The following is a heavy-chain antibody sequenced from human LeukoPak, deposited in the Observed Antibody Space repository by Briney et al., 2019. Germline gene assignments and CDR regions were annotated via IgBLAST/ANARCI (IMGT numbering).Heavy chain of an antibody. CDR2: IYYSRST. V-gene: IGHV4-31*03. J-gene: IGHJ4*02. CDR3: AREKGTGLDY. CDR1: GGSISSGGYY. D-gene: IGHD3/OR15-3a*01. Sequence: SETLSLTCTVSGGSISSGGYYWSWIRQHPGKGLEWIGYIYYSRSTYYNPSLKSRVTISVDTSKNQFSLKLSSVTAADTAVYYCAREKGTGLDYWGQGTLVTVSS.